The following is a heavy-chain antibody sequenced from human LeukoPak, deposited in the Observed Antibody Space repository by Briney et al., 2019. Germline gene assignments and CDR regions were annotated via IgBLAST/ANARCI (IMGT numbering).Heavy chain of an antibody. CDR2: IIPIFGTA. D-gene: IGHD5-18*01. CDR1: GYTFTNYV. Sequence: SVKVSCKASGYTFTNYVMNWVRQAPGQGLEWMGGIIPIFGTANYAQKFQGRVTITADESTSTAYMELSSLRSEDTAVYYCARDGYSYAQLDYWGQGTLVTVSS. V-gene: IGHV1-69*13. J-gene: IGHJ4*02. CDR3: ARDGYSYAQLDY.